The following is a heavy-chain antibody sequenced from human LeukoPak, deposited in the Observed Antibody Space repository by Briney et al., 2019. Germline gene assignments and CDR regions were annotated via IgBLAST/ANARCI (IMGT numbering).Heavy chain of an antibody. J-gene: IGHJ4*02. Sequence: PSQTLSLTCTVSGGSISSGGYYWSWIRQHPGKGLEWIGYIYYSGSTYYNPTLKSRVTISVDTSKNQFSLKLSSVTAADTAVYYCARGDEDGYNSLYYFDYWGQGTLVTVSS. CDR1: GGSISSGGYY. CDR3: ARGDEDGYNSLYYFDY. D-gene: IGHD5-24*01. V-gene: IGHV4-31*03. CDR2: IYYSGST.